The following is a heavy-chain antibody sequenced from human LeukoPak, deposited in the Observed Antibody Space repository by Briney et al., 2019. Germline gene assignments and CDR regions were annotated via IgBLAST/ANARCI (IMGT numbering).Heavy chain of an antibody. CDR1: GSTFGNNW. CDR3: ARDVPHNWFDT. Sequence: GGSPRLSCAASGSTFGNNWMHWVRQGPGKGLVWISRINSDGGGAIYADSVKGRFTVSRDNAKNTLYLQMNSLRAEDTAVYYCARDVPHNWFDTWGQGTLVTVSS. V-gene: IGHV3-74*01. CDR2: INSDGGGA. J-gene: IGHJ5*02.